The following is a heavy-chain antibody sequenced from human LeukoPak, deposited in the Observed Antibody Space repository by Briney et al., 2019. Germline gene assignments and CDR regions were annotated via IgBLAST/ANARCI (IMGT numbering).Heavy chain of an antibody. D-gene: IGHD3-16*01. CDR3: ARDQLITFGGVMNY. CDR2: ISYDGSNK. J-gene: IGHJ4*02. CDR1: GFTFSSYE. Sequence: GGSLRLSRAASGFTFSSYEMNWVRQAPGKGLEWVAVISYDGSNKYYADSVKGRFTISRDNSKNTLYLQMNSLRAEDTAVYYCARDQLITFGGVMNYWGQGTLVTVSS. V-gene: IGHV3-30-3*01.